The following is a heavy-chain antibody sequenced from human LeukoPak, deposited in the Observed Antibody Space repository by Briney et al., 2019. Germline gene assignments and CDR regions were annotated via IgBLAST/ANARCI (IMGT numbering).Heavy chain of an antibody. J-gene: IGHJ5*02. D-gene: IGHD6-13*01. CDR1: GDSISTSNSY. CDR2: IYYSGNT. Sequence: SETLSLTCTVSGDSISTSNSYWGWIRQPPGKGLEWIGSIYYSGNTYYNASLKSRVTISVDTSKNQFSLKLTSVTAADTAVYYCARALDFSSSWYDQKKNVNWFDPWGQGTLVTVSS. V-gene: IGHV4-39*01. CDR3: ARALDFSSSWYDQKKNVNWFDP.